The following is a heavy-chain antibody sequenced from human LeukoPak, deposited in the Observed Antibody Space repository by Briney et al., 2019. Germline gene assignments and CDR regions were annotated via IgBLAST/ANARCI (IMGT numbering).Heavy chain of an antibody. CDR2: ISYDGGNK. CDR1: GFTFSSYT. Sequence: PGRSLRLSCAASGFTFSSYTMHWVRQAPGKGLEWVAVISYDGGNKYYADSVKGRFTISRDNSKNTLNLQMNSLRGEDTALHYCARRGTVLDYWGQGTLVTVSS. J-gene: IGHJ4*02. D-gene: IGHD3-10*01. V-gene: IGHV3-30-3*01. CDR3: ARRGTVLDY.